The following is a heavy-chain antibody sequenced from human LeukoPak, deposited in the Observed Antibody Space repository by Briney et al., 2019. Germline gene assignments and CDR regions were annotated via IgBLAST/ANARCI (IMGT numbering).Heavy chain of an antibody. J-gene: IGHJ5*02. CDR3: ARGMTVAANWFDP. CDR1: GFTFSSYE. D-gene: IGHD6-19*01. V-gene: IGHV3-48*03. Sequence: GGSLRLSCAASGFTFSSYEMNWVRQAPGKGLEWVSYISNSGTAIYYADSVKGRFTISRDNAKSSLYLQMNSLRAEDTAVYYCARGMTVAANWFDPWGQGTLVTVSS. CDR2: ISNSGTAI.